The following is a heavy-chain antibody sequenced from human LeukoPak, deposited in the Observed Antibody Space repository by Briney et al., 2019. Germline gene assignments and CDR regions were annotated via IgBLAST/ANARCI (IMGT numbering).Heavy chain of an antibody. Sequence: ASVKVSCKASGYTFTSYDISWVRQAPGQGLEWMGEITPIFGEAQNAEKFQGRVTITADEPTSTVYMELTSLRLDDTAMYYCARNSRVASTSGLNYWGQGTLVTVSS. CDR1: GYTFTSYD. J-gene: IGHJ4*02. D-gene: IGHD5-12*01. CDR2: ITPIFGEA. CDR3: ARNSRVASTSGLNY. V-gene: IGHV1-69*13.